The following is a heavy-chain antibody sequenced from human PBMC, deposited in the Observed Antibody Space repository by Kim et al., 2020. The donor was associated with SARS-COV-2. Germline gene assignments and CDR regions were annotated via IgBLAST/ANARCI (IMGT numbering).Heavy chain of an antibody. CDR1: GYTFTGYY. Sequence: ASVKVSCKASGYTFTGYYMHWVRQAPGQGLEWMGRINPNSGGTNYAQKFQGRVTMTRDTSISTAYMELSRLRSDDTAVYYCARDVSYGDFAELFDYWGQGTLVTVSS. J-gene: IGHJ4*02. D-gene: IGHD4-17*01. V-gene: IGHV1-2*06. CDR2: INPNSGGT. CDR3: ARDVSYGDFAELFDY.